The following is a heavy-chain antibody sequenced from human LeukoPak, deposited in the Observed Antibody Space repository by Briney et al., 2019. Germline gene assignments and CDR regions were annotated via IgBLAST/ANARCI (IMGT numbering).Heavy chain of an antibody. CDR1: GFTFSSYW. J-gene: IGHJ6*04. Sequence: GGSLRLSCAASGFTFSSYWMHWVRQAPGKGLVWVSRINTDGSSTTYADSVKGRFTISRDSAKNSLYLQMNSLRAEDTAVYYCAELGITMIGGVWGKGTTVTISS. D-gene: IGHD3-10*02. V-gene: IGHV3-74*01. CDR3: AELGITMIGGV. CDR2: INTDGSST.